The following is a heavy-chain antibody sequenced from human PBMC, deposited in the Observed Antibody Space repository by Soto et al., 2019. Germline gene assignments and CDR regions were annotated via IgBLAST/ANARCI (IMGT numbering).Heavy chain of an antibody. CDR1: GGSISGGIYY. Sequence: QVQLQESGPRLVKPSQTLSLTCTVSGGSISGGIYYWSWIRQNPGKGLEWIGHIYYSGSTYYNPSLKSRVSISVDTSKNQFSLKLTSVTAADTAVYYCARVARGRVVGATPPCFDYWGQGTLVTVSS. CDR3: ARVARGRVVGATPPCFDY. V-gene: IGHV4-31*03. CDR2: IYYSGST. J-gene: IGHJ4*02. D-gene: IGHD1-26*01.